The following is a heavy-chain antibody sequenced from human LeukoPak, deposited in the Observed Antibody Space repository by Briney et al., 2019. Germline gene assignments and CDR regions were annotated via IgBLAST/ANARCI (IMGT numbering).Heavy chain of an antibody. V-gene: IGHV4-38-2*02. CDR1: GYSISSGYY. D-gene: IGHD3-9*01. CDR3: ARDPLRYFDWLYTN. CDR2: IYHSGST. J-gene: IGHJ4*02. Sequence: SETLSLTCTVSGYSISSGYYWGWIRQPPGKGLEWIGSIYHSGSTYYNPSLKSRVTISVDTSKNQFSLKLSSVTAADTAVYYCARDPLRYFDWLYTNWGQGTLVTASS.